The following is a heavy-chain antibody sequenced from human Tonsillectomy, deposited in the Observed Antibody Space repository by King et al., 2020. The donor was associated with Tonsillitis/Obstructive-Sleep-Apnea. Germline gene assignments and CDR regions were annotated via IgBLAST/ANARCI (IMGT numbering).Heavy chain of an antibody. CDR3: ARGDNTARSFHYYGLDG. V-gene: IGHV3-7*03. D-gene: IGHD2-15*01. CDR2: INQDGSKK. J-gene: IGHJ6*02. CDR1: GFTFNSYW. Sequence: VQLVESGGGLVQPGGSLRLSCAASGFTFNSYWMSWARQAPGKGLEWVANINQDGSKKYYVDSVKGRFTISRDNAKNSLYLQMNSLRAEDTAVYYCARGDNTARSFHYYGLDGWGQGTTVTGTS.